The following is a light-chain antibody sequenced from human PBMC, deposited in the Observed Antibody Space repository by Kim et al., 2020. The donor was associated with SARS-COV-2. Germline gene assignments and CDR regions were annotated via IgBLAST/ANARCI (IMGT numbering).Light chain of an antibody. CDR2: GAF. CDR1: QSVKSN. V-gene: IGKV3-15*01. J-gene: IGKJ5*01. CDR3: QQYNNWPPIT. Sequence: TVLTQSPATLSVSPGERATLSCRASQSVKSNLAWYQQKPGQAPRLLVYGAFTRATGIPGRFSGSGSGTEFTLTISSLQSEDFAVYYCQQYNNWPPITFGQGTRLEIK.